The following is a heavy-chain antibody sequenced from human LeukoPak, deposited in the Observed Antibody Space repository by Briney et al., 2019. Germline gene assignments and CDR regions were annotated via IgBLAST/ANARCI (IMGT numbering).Heavy chain of an antibody. J-gene: IGHJ5*02. V-gene: IGHV5-51*01. Sequence: GESLKISCKGSGYSFTTYWIGWVRQMPGKGLEWMGIIYPGDSDTTYNPSFHGQVTISADKSINTAHVTWSSLEASETAMYYCARGITVTTGEYWLDTLGQGSLVGVSS. D-gene: IGHD4-17*01. CDR1: GYSFTTYW. CDR2: IYPGDSDT. CDR3: ARGITVTTGEYWLDT.